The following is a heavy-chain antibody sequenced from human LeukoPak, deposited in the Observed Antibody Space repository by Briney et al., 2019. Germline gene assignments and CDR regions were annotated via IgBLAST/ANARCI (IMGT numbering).Heavy chain of an antibody. CDR1: GVSISSYY. Sequence: SETLSLTCTVSGVSISSYYWNWIRQPPGKGLEWMGYIYYSGSTNYNPSLKSRVTISVDTSKNQFSLKLSSVTAADTAVYYCARQDYGDYGWYFQHWGQGTLVTVSS. J-gene: IGHJ1*01. CDR2: IYYSGST. CDR3: ARQDYGDYGWYFQH. D-gene: IGHD4-17*01. V-gene: IGHV4-59*08.